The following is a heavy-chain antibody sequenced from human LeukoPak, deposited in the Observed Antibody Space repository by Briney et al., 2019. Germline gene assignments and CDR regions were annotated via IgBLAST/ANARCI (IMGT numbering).Heavy chain of an antibody. CDR2: IYSGGST. CDR3: AREPAGGGFDY. D-gene: IGHD3-16*01. CDR1: GXPVSINY. V-gene: IGHV3-66*01. Sequence: GFLRLSYAASGXPVSINYMSCVRQAPGKGLEWVSVIYSGGSTYYADSVKGRFPISRDNSKNALYLQMNGLRAEDTAVYYCAREPAGGGFDYWGQGTLVTVSS. J-gene: IGHJ4*02.